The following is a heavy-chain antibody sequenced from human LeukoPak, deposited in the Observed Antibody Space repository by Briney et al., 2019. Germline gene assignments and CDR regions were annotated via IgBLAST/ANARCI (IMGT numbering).Heavy chain of an antibody. CDR2: INGDGNNV. CDR1: GFTFNNYW. CDR3: AAGPAGNGHLSSY. D-gene: IGHD1-1*01. Sequence: PGESLRLPCAASGFTFNNYWLHWVRQVPGKGLMWVSRINGDGNNVNYADSVKGRFTISRDNAKNTLHLQMNSLRAEDTAVYYCAAGPAGNGHLSSYWGQGTRVTVSS. J-gene: IGHJ4*02. V-gene: IGHV3-74*01.